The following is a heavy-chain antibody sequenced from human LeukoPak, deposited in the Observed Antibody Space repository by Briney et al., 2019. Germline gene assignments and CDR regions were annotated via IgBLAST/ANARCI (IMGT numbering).Heavy chain of an antibody. J-gene: IGHJ5*02. D-gene: IGHD4-17*01. V-gene: IGHV4-59*08. CDR3: ARRSVGDWFDP. CDR1: GFTFSSYA. CDR2: IYYSGST. Sequence: MTGGSLRLSCAASGFTFSSYAMSWIRQPPGKGLEWIGYIYYSGSTNYNPSLKSRVTISVDTSKNQSSLKLSSVTAADTAVYYCARRSVGDWFDPWGQGTLVTVSS.